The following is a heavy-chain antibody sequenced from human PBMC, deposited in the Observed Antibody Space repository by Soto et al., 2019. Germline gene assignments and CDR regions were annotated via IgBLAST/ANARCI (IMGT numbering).Heavy chain of an antibody. D-gene: IGHD6-13*01. CDR1: GDSVSSTSAA. J-gene: IGHJ6*02. V-gene: IGHV6-1*01. CDR2: TYYRSKWYN. CDR3: ARARLLAAAGSYYYYYGMDV. Sequence: SQTLSLTCDISGDSVSSTSAAWNWIRQSPSRGLEWLGRTYYRSKWYNDYAVSVKSRITINPDTSKNQFSLQLNSVTPEDTAVYYCARARLLAAAGSYYYYYGMDVWGQGTTVTVSS.